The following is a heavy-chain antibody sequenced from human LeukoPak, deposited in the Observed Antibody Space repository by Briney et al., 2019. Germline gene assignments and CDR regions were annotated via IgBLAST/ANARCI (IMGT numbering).Heavy chain of an antibody. V-gene: IGHV4-59*01. D-gene: IGHD3-22*01. J-gene: IGHJ3*02. CDR3: ARKYYYDSSVDAFDI. Sequence: SETLSLTCTVSGGSISTYFWSWIRQPPGKGLEWIGYIYYSGSTNYNPSLKSRVTISVDTSKNQFSLKLSSVTAADTAVYYCARKYYYDSSVDAFDIWGQGTMVTVSS. CDR2: IYYSGST. CDR1: GGSISTYF.